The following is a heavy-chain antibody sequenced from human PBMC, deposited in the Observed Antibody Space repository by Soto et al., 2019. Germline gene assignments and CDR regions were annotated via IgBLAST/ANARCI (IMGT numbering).Heavy chain of an antibody. CDR3: ARIPVDTYMIYWSDP. J-gene: IGHJ5*02. D-gene: IGHD3-16*01. V-gene: IGHV4-61*08. CDR2: VYFSGST. CDR1: GDSVGSGDYY. Sequence: SETLSLTCSVSGDSVGSGDYYWSWIRQPPGKGLEWIGHVYFSGSTNYIPSLKSRLTMSVDTAKNQFSLKLNSVTAADTAVYYCARIPVDTYMIYWSDPWGQGTQVTVSS.